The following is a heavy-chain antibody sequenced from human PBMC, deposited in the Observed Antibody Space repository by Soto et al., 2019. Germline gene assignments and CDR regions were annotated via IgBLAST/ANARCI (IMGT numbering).Heavy chain of an antibody. D-gene: IGHD1-20*01. V-gene: IGHV3-30-3*01. CDR3: AREGGSNWYNWFDP. Sequence: GGSLRLSCAASGFTFSSYAMHWVRQAPGKGLEWVAVISYDGSNKYYADSVKGRFTTSRDNSKNTLYLQMNSLRAEDTAVYYCAREGGSNWYNWFDPWGQGTLVTVSS. CDR1: GFTFSSYA. CDR2: ISYDGSNK. J-gene: IGHJ5*02.